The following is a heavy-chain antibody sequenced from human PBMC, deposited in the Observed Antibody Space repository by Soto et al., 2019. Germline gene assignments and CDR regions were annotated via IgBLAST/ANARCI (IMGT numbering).Heavy chain of an antibody. CDR1: GFSLTTGGVG. J-gene: IGHJ6*02. CDR3: ARINIHDSSTPRYYYNYAIDV. CDR2: IYGSDDE. D-gene: IGHD5-18*01. Sequence: SGPTLVNPTQTLTLTCTFSGFSLTTGGVGVGWIRQPPGKALEWLALIYGSDDERYSPSLKSRLTITQDTSKNQVVLTVTNMDSVDAATYYCARINIHDSSTPRYYYNYAIDVWGRGTGVTV. V-gene: IGHV2-5*01.